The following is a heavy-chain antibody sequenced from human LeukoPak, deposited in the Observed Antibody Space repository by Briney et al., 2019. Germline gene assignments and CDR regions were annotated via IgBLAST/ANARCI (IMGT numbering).Heavy chain of an antibody. CDR2: ISGSGGST. CDR3: AKDLDVVPAAIFVY. Sequence: GGSLRLSCAASGFTFSGYAMSWVRQAPGKGLEWVSAISGSGGSTYYADSVKGRFTISRDNSKNTLYLQMNSLRAEDTAVYYCAKDLDVVPAAIFVYWGQGTLVTVSS. D-gene: IGHD2-2*01. CDR1: GFTFSGYA. J-gene: IGHJ4*02. V-gene: IGHV3-23*01.